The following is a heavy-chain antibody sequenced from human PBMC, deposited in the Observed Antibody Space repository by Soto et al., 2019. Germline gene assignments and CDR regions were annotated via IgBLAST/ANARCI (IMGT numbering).Heavy chain of an antibody. V-gene: IGHV1-24*01. CDR1: GYTLTELS. CDR3: ATDRARYYDSSGYKYYWYFDL. CDR2: FDPEDGET. D-gene: IGHD3-22*01. Sequence: ASVKVSCKVSGYTLTELSMHWVRQAPGKGLEWMGGFDPEDGETIYAQKFQGRVTMTEDTSTDTAYMELSSLRSEDTAVYYCATDRARYYDSSGYKYYWYFDLWGRGTLVTVS. J-gene: IGHJ2*01.